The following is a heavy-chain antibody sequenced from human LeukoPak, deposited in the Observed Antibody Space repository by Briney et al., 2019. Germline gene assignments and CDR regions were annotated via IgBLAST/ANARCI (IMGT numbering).Heavy chain of an antibody. CDR2: IDVSGRT. D-gene: IGHD2-15*01. CDR3: ARLLAGCSGSKCRAHFDY. Sequence: PSQTLPLICTVSGGSISSGSYYWSWIRQSAGKGLEWIGRIDVSGRTNYNPTLKSRVTISVDTSKNQVSLRLTSVTAADTAVYYCARLLAGCSGSKCRAHFDYWGQGTLVTVSS. J-gene: IGHJ4*02. V-gene: IGHV4-61*02. CDR1: GGSISSGSYY.